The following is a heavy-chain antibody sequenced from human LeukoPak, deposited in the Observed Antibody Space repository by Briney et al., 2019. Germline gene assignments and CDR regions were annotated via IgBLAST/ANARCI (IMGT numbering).Heavy chain of an antibody. CDR1: GFTFSSYT. CDR2: ISSSSSYT. Sequence: PGGSLRLSCAASGFTFSSYTMNWVRQAPGKGLEWVSSISSSSSYTNYADSVKGRFTISRANAKNSLYLQMNSLRAEDTAVYYCARQLIAAADPNDYWGQGTLVTVSS. CDR3: ARQLIAAADPNDY. J-gene: IGHJ4*02. D-gene: IGHD6-13*01. V-gene: IGHV3-21*01.